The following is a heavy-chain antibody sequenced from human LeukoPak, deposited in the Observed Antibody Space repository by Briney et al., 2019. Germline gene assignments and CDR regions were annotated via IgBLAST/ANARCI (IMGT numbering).Heavy chain of an antibody. Sequence: GGSLRLSCAASGFTFSSYAMSWFRQAPGKGLEWVGFIRSKAYGGTTEYAASVKGRFTISRDDSKSIAYLQMNSLKTEDTAVYYCTRQIVGATMVFDYWGQGTLVTVSS. CDR3: TRQIVGATMVFDY. D-gene: IGHD1-26*01. J-gene: IGHJ4*02. CDR2: IRSKAYGGTT. CDR1: GFTFSSYA. V-gene: IGHV3-49*03.